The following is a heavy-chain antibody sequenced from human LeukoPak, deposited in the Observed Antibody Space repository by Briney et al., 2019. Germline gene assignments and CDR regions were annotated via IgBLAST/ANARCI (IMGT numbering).Heavy chain of an antibody. CDR2: ISSSGSTI. V-gene: IGHV3-48*03. CDR3: AELGITMIGGV. Sequence: GGSLRLSCTASGFTFSTYAMNWVRQAPGKGLEWVSYISSSGSTIYYADSVKGRFTISRDNAKNSLYLQMNSLRAEDTAVYYCAELGITMIGGVWGKGTTVTISS. J-gene: IGHJ6*04. D-gene: IGHD3-10*02. CDR1: GFTFSTYA.